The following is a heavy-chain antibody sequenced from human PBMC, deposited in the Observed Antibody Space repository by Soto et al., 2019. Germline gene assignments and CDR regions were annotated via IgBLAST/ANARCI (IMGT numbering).Heavy chain of an antibody. Sequence: PGGSLRLSCAASGFTFSSYSMNWVRQAPGKGLEWVSYISSSSSTIYYADSVKGRFTISRDNAKNSLYLQMNSLRAEDTAVYYCAARLESSGYLNWFDPWGQGTLVTVSS. CDR3: AARLESSGYLNWFDP. CDR2: ISSSSSTI. CDR1: GFTFSSYS. J-gene: IGHJ5*02. V-gene: IGHV3-48*01. D-gene: IGHD3-22*01.